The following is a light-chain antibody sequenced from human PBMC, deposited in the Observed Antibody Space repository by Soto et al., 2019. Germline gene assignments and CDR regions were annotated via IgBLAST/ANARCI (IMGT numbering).Light chain of an antibody. Sequence: QSVLTQPASVSGSLGQSITISCTGTSSDVGAYNYVSWYQQHPGKAPKLMIYDVSYRPSGVSNRFSGSKSGNTASLTISGLQAEDEADYYCSSYTTTSTLYVFXTGTKVTVL. CDR1: SSDVGAYNY. J-gene: IGLJ1*01. CDR2: DVS. CDR3: SSYTTTSTLYV. V-gene: IGLV2-14*01.